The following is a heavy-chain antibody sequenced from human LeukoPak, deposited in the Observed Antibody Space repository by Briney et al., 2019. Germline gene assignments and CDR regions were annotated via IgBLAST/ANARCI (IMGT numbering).Heavy chain of an antibody. CDR1: GGTFSNYA. Sequence: SVKVSCKASGGTFSNYAVSWVRQAPGQGLEWMGRITPMFGTVAYAQNSQGRVTITANKSTSTVYMELSSLRSEDTAVYYCARYGSCRGGSCLPDFWGQGTLVTVSS. V-gene: IGHV1-69*06. CDR3: ARYGSCRGGSCLPDF. D-gene: IGHD2-15*01. CDR2: ITPMFGTV. J-gene: IGHJ4*02.